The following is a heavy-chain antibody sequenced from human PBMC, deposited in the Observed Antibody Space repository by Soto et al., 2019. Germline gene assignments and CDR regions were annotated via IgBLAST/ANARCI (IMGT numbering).Heavy chain of an antibody. CDR3: ARTLYDSSGYHHFQH. V-gene: IGHV3-33*01. CDR1: GFTFSSYG. J-gene: IGHJ1*01. D-gene: IGHD3-22*01. Sequence: GGSLRLSCAASGFTFSSYGMHWVRQAPGKGLEWVAVIWYDGSNKYYAGSVKGRFTISRDNSKNTLYLRMNSLRAEDTAVYYCARTLYDSSGYHHFQHWGQGTLVTVS. CDR2: IWYDGSNK.